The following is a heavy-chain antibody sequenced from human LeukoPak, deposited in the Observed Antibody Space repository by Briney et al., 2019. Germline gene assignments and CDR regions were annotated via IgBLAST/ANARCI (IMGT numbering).Heavy chain of an antibody. D-gene: IGHD3-3*01. Sequence: GGSLRLSCAASGFTFSSYWMSWVRQAPGKGLEWVANIKQDGSEKYYVDSVKGRFTISRDNAKNSLYLQMNSLRAEDTAVYYCARVNDFWSGYYYYYGMDVWGQGTTVTVS. CDR1: GFTFSSYW. V-gene: IGHV3-7*03. J-gene: IGHJ6*02. CDR3: ARVNDFWSGYYYYYGMDV. CDR2: IKQDGSEK.